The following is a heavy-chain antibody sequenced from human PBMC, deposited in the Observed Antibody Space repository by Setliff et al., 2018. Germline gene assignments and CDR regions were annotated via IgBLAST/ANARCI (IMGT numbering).Heavy chain of an antibody. Sequence: SETLSLTCTVSGGSISSGDYYWSWIRQPPGKGLEWIGYIYHSGSTYYNPSLKSRVTISVDTSKNQFSLKLSSVTAADTALYYCTVYNTGSSKDHYWGQGTPVTVSS. CDR3: TVYNTGSSKDHY. V-gene: IGHV4-30-4*08. J-gene: IGHJ4*02. CDR2: IYHSGST. D-gene: IGHD2-8*02. CDR1: GGSISSGDYY.